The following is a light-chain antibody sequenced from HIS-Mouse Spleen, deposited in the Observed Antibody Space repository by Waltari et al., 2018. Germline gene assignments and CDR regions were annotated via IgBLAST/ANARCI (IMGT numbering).Light chain of an antibody. J-gene: IGLJ1*01. CDR3: SSYTSSSTPYV. CDR1: SIDVGCYNY. CDR2: DVS. V-gene: IGLV2-14*03. Sequence: QSALTQPASVSGSPGQSITISCTGTSIDVGCYNYVSWYQQHPGKAPKLMIYDVSNRPSGVSNRFSGSKSGNTASLTISGLQAEDEADYYCSSYTSSSTPYVFGTGTKVTVL.